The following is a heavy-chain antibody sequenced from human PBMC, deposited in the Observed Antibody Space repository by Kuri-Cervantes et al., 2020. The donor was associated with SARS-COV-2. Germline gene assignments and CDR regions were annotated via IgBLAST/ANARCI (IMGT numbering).Heavy chain of an antibody. CDR3: ARGEHYYDSSGYYSRDY. CDR1: GFTFSSYG. CDR2: IRYDGSNK. D-gene: IGHD3-22*01. Sequence: GGSLRLSCAASGFTFSSYGMHWVRQAPGKGLEWVAFIRYDGSNKYYADSVKGRFTISRDNAKNSLYLQMNSLRAEDTAVYYCARGEHYYDSSGYYSRDYWGQGTLVTVSS. J-gene: IGHJ4*02. V-gene: IGHV3-30*02.